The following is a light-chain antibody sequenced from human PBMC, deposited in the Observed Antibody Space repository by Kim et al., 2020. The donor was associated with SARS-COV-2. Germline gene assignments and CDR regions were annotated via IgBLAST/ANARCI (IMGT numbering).Light chain of an antibody. J-gene: IGKJ2*02. CDR2: DAS. V-gene: IGKV3-11*01. CDR1: QYIDNW. CDR3: QLRRTWPRT. Sequence: IVLTQSPVTLSLSPGQRATLSCRASQYIDNWLAWYQQKPGQVPRLLIYDASNRATGIPARFSGSGSGTDFTLTISSLEPEDFAVYYCQLRRTWPRTLGQGTKLEI.